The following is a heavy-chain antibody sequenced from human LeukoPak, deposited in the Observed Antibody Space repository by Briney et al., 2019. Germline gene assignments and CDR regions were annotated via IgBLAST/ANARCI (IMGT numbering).Heavy chain of an antibody. J-gene: IGHJ4*02. Sequence: PGGSLRLSCAASGFTFSSYWMHWVRQAPGKGLVWVSRINSDGNTTNYADSVKGRFTISRDNSKNTLYLQMNSLRAEDTAVYFCVSLGYSSSSVRYWGQGTLVTVSS. CDR1: GFTFSSYW. V-gene: IGHV3-74*01. CDR2: INSDGNTT. CDR3: VSLGYSSSSVRY. D-gene: IGHD6-6*01.